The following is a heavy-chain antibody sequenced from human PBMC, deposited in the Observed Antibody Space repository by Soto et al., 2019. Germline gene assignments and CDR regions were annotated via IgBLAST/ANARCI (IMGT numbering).Heavy chain of an antibody. D-gene: IGHD6-19*01. J-gene: IGHJ5*02. Sequence: GASVKVSCKASGYTFTSYGISWVRQAPGQGLEWMGWISAYNGNTNYAQKLQGRVTMTTDTSTSTAYRELRSLRSAATAVYSCAYSSGWYFDWFDPWGQGTLVTVSS. CDR3: AYSSGWYFDWFDP. CDR2: ISAYNGNT. V-gene: IGHV1-18*01. CDR1: GYTFTSYG.